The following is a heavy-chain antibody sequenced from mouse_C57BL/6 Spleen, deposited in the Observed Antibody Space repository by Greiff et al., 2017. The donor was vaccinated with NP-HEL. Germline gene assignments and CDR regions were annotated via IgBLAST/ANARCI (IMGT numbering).Heavy chain of an antibody. Sequence: VQLQQSGAELVRPGASVTLSCKASGYTFTDYYINWVKQRPGQGLEWIGKIGPGSGSTYYNEKFKGKATLTADKSSSTAYMQLSSLTSEDSAVYFCARSPYYYGSWFAYWGQGTLVTVSA. CDR3: ARSPYYYGSWFAY. CDR2: IGPGSGST. CDR1: GYTFTDYY. D-gene: IGHD1-1*01. J-gene: IGHJ3*01. V-gene: IGHV1-77*01.